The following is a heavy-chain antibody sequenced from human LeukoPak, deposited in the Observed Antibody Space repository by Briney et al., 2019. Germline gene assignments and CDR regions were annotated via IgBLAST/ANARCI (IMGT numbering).Heavy chain of an antibody. CDR3: AKSSWELLIFDAFDI. V-gene: IGHV3-30*18. J-gene: IGHJ3*02. Sequence: PGGSLRLSCAASGFTFSSYGMHWVRQAPGKGLEWVAVISYDGSNKYYADSVKGRFTISRDNSKNTLYLQMNSLRAEDTAVYYCAKSSWELLIFDAFDIWGQGTMVTVSS. CDR2: ISYDGSNK. D-gene: IGHD1-26*01. CDR1: GFTFSSYG.